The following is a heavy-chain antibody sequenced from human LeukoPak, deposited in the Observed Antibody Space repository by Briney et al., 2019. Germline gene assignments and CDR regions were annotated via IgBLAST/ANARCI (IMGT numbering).Heavy chain of an antibody. Sequence: GGSLRLSCAASGFTFSSYEMNWVRQAPGKGLEWVSVIYSGGDTYYADSVKGRFTISRDNSKNRLYLQMNSLRAEDTAVYYCARDYDSSEDGMDVWGQGTTVTVSS. CDR2: IYSGGDT. J-gene: IGHJ6*02. CDR1: GFTFSSYE. V-gene: IGHV3-66*01. CDR3: ARDYDSSEDGMDV. D-gene: IGHD3-22*01.